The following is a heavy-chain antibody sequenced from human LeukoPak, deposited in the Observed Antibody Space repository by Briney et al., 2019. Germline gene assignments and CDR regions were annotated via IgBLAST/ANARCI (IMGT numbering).Heavy chain of an antibody. V-gene: IGHV4-59*01. CDR2: IYYSGST. CDR1: GGSISSYS. CDR3: AISSTTFPNWYLDL. J-gene: IGHJ2*01. D-gene: IGHD2-2*01. Sequence: SETLSLTCTVSGGSISSYSWSWIRQPPGKGLEWIGYIYYSGSTYYSPSLKSQVTISVDTSKNQFSLKLSSVTAADTAVYYCAISSTTFPNWYLDLWGRGTLVTVSS.